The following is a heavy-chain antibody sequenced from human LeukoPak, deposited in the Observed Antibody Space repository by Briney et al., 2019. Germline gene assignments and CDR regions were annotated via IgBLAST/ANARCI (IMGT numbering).Heavy chain of an antibody. CDR2: TYYSGST. Sequence: SETLSLTCTVSGGSISSYYWSWIRQPPGKGLEWIGYTYYSGSTNYNPSLKSRVTISVDTSKNQFSLKLSSVTAADTAVYYCARDRGSYDFDYWGQGTLVTVSS. D-gene: IGHD1-26*01. CDR1: GGSISSYY. V-gene: IGHV4-59*01. CDR3: ARDRGSYDFDY. J-gene: IGHJ4*02.